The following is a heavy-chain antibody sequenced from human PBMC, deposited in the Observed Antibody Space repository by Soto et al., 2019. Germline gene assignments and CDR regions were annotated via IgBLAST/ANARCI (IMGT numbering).Heavy chain of an antibody. V-gene: IGHV3-7*01. CDR3: ARTRPGLYFDY. CDR2: IKVDGSEK. Sequence: GGSLILSCAASGFTFSSNWMSVSSNWMSWVRQAPGKGLEWVANIKVDGSEKYYVNSVKGRFTISRDNAKNSLYLQMNSLRAEDTAVYYCARTRPGLYFDYWGQGT. J-gene: IGHJ4*02. CDR1: GFTFSSNWMSVSSNW.